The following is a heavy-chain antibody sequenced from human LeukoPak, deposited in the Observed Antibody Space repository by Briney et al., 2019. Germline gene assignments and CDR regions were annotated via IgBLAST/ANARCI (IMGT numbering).Heavy chain of an antibody. CDR3: ARSASSRNYEDYYYYMDV. CDR2: IIPIFGTA. J-gene: IGHJ6*03. V-gene: IGHV1-69*06. Sequence: ASVKVSCKASGGTFSSYAISWVRQAPGQGLEWMGGIIPIFGTANYAQKFQGRVTITADKSTSTAYMELSSLRSEDTAVYYCARSASSRNYEDYYYYMDVWGKGTTVTVSS. D-gene: IGHD4-11*01. CDR1: GGTFSSYA.